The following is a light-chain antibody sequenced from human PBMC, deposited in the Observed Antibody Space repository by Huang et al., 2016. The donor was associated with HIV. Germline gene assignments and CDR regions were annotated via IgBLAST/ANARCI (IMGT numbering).Light chain of an antibody. Sequence: EIVMTQSPATLSVSPGERVTLSCRANRSVNTNLAWYQQRPGQAPRLLIYGSSTRAPGIPARFSGSGSGTDVSLTISSLQSEDFALYYCHQYNNWLLSFGGGTRVDI. CDR1: RSVNTN. CDR3: HQYNNWLLS. CDR2: GSS. V-gene: IGKV3-15*01. J-gene: IGKJ4*01.